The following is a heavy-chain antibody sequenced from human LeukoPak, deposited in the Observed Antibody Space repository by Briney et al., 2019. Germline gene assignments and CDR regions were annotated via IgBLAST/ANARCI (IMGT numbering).Heavy chain of an antibody. D-gene: IGHD1-1*01. Sequence: GGSLRLSCAASGFTFSSYAMSWVRRAPGKGRVWVSPISGGGGRTWYADSVKGGFTISRDNSKNTVEVQLNSLRAEDTAVYYCAKFRGSERTVIDCWGQGTPVTVSS. CDR3: AKFRGSERTVIDC. CDR1: GFTFSSYA. CDR2: ISGGGGRT. J-gene: IGHJ4*02. V-gene: IGHV3-23*01.